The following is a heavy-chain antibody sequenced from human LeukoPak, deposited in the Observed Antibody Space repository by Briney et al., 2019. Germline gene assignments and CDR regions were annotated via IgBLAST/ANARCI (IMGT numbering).Heavy chain of an antibody. CDR3: AREVEYYDSSGYRPHAFDI. Sequence: SETLSLTCTVSDGSIINNNHYWGWTRQPPGKGLEWIGSISYSGGTAYNPSLRSRVAISVDTSKNQISLKVNSVTAADTAVYYCAREVEYYDSSGYRPHAFDIWGQGTLVTVSS. J-gene: IGHJ3*02. CDR1: DGSIINNNHY. V-gene: IGHV4-39*02. D-gene: IGHD3-22*01. CDR2: ISYSGGT.